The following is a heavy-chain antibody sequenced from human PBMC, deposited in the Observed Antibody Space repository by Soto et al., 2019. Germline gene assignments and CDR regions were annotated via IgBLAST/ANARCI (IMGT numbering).Heavy chain of an antibody. CDR2: ISAYNGNT. D-gene: IGHD6-19*01. V-gene: IGHV1-18*01. CDR1: GYTFTTYG. J-gene: IGHJ6*02. CDR3: ARQQWLYYYYGMDV. Sequence: QVQLVQSGAEVKKPGASVKVSCKASGYTFTTYGISWVRQAPGQGLEWMGWISAYNGNTNYAQKLQGRVTMTTETSTSTAYMELRSLKSDDTAVYYCARQQWLYYYYGMDVWGQGTTVTVSS.